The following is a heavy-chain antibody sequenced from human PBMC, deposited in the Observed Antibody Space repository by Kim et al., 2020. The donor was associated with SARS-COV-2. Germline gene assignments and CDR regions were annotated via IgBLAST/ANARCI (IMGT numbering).Heavy chain of an antibody. D-gene: IGHD1-7*01. J-gene: IGHJ6*02. CDR1: GFTFSSYA. V-gene: IGHV3-23*03. CDR3: AKDRALGRYNWNSTYYYGMDV. Sequence: GGSLRLSCAASGFTFSSYAMSWVRQAPGKGLEWVSVIYSGGSSTYYADSVKGRFTISRDNSKNTLYLQMNSLRAEDTAVYYCAKDRALGRYNWNSTYYYGMDVWGQGTTVTVSS. CDR2: IYSGGSST.